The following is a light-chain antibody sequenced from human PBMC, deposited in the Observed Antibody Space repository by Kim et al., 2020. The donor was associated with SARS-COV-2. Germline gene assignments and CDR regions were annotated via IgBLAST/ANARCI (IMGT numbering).Light chain of an antibody. CDR3: ASYTSTYTWV. CDR2: DVR. CDR1: SSDIGISDY. Sequence: GLSITISCTGTSSDIGISDYVSWSQQHPGKAPKLMIYDVRKRPSGVSDRFSGSKSGNTASLTISGLQAEDEADYYCASYTSTYTWVFGGGTKVTVL. V-gene: IGLV2-14*03. J-gene: IGLJ3*02.